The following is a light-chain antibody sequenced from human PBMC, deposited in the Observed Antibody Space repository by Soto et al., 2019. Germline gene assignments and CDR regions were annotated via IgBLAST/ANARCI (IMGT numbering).Light chain of an antibody. CDR2: DTT. CDR3: LLVYSGIVV. V-gene: IGLV7-46*01. Sequence: QAVVTQEPSLTVSPGGTVTLTCGSSTGAVTSGHYPYWFQQKPGQAPKTLIYDTTNKHSWSPARFSGSLLGGKAALTLSGAQHEDEADYYCLLVYSGIVVFGGGTKVTVL. J-gene: IGLJ2*01. CDR1: TGAVTSGHY.